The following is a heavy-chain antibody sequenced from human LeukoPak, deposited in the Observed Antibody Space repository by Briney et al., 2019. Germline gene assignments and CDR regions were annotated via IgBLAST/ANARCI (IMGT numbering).Heavy chain of an antibody. V-gene: IGHV3-23*01. CDR3: ARKTDSSGSGDY. D-gene: IGHD3-22*01. CDR2: ISGSGGST. Sequence: GGSLRLSCAASGFTFSSYAMSWVRQAPGKGLEWVSAISGSGGSTYYADSVKGRFTISRDASKNTLFLQMNSLRADDTAVYYCARKTDSSGSGDYWGQGTLVTVSS. J-gene: IGHJ4*02. CDR1: GFTFSSYA.